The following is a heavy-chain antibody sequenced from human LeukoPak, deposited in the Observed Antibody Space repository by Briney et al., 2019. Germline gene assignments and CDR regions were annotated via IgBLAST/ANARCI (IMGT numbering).Heavy chain of an antibody. V-gene: IGHV3-66*01. CDR3: ARDQYSGYPRGSYYMDV. CDR1: GFIFSDYY. Sequence: GGSLRLSCATSGFIFSDYYLSWIRQAPGKGLEWVSVIYSGGSTYYADSVKGRFTISRDNAKNTLYLQMNSLRAEDTAVYYCARDQYSGYPRGSYYMDVWGKGTTVTVSS. J-gene: IGHJ6*03. D-gene: IGHD5-12*01. CDR2: IYSGGST.